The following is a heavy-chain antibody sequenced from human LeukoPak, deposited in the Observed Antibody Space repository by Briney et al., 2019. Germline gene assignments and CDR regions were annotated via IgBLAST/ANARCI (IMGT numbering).Heavy chain of an antibody. CDR3: ARSAEGSWSSPVDP. J-gene: IGHJ5*02. Sequence: SETLSLTCAVDGGSFSGYYWSWIRQPPGKGLEWIGEINHSGSTNYNPSLKSRVTISVDTSKNQFSLKLSSVTAADTAVYYCARSAEGSWSSPVDPWGQGTLVTVSS. CDR2: INHSGST. V-gene: IGHV4-34*01. CDR1: GGSFSGYY. D-gene: IGHD2-15*01.